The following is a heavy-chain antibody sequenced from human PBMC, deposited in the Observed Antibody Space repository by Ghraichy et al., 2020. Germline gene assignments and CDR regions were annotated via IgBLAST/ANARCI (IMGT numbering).Heavy chain of an antibody. CDR1: GYTFTSYG. CDR2: ISAYNGNT. V-gene: IGHV1-18*01. J-gene: IGHJ3*02. CDR3: ARHSGSYYIGYNFDI. Sequence: ASVKVSCKASGYTFTSYGISWVRQAPGQGLEWMGWISAYNGNTNYAQKIQGRVTMTTDTSTSTAYMEVRSLRSDDTAVYYCARHSGSYYIGYNFDIWGQGTMVTVSS. D-gene: IGHD1-26*01.